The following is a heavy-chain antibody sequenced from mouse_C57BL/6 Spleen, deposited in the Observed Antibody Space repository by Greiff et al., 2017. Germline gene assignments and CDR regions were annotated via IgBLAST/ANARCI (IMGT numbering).Heavy chain of an antibody. Sequence: DVQLQESGPGLVKPSQSLSLTCSVTGYSITSGYYWNWIRQFPGNKLEWMGYISYDGSNNYNPSLKNRISITRDTSKNQFFLKLNSVTTEDTATYYCARGHYYGSSYAMDYWGQGTSVTVSS. D-gene: IGHD1-1*01. CDR1: GYSITSGYY. J-gene: IGHJ4*01. V-gene: IGHV3-6*01. CDR3: ARGHYYGSSYAMDY. CDR2: ISYDGSN.